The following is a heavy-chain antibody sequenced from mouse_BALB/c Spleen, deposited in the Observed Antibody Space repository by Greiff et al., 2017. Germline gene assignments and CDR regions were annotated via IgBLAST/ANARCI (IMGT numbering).Heavy chain of an antibody. CDR3: AIRYYYAMDY. Sequence: VQLQQSGPELVKPGASVRISCKASGYTFTSYYIHWVKQRPGQGLEWIGWIYPGNVNTKYNEKFKGKATLTADKSSSTAYMQLSSLTSEDSAVYFCAIRYYYAMDYWGQGTSVTVSS. CDR1: GYTFTSYY. CDR2: IYPGNVNT. D-gene: IGHD1-1*01. J-gene: IGHJ4*01. V-gene: IGHV1S56*01.